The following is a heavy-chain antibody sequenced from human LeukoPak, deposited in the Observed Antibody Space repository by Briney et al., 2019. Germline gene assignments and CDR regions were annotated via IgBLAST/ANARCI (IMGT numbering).Heavy chain of an antibody. CDR2: ISYDGSNK. Sequence: GGSLRLSCAASGFTFSSYAMYWVRQAPGKGLEWVAVISYDGSNKYYADSVKGRFTISRDNSKNTLYLQMNSLRAEDTAVYYCARAPYCGGDCYPDAFDIWGQGTMVTVSS. CDR3: ARAPYCGGDCYPDAFDI. V-gene: IGHV3-30*04. D-gene: IGHD2-21*02. J-gene: IGHJ3*02. CDR1: GFTFSSYA.